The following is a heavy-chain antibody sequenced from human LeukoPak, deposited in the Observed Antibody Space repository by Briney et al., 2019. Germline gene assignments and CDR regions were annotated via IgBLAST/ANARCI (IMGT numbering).Heavy chain of an antibody. CDR3: AHISSSWPDY. D-gene: IGHD6-13*01. CDR1: GFTFISYA. CDR2: ISGSGGST. J-gene: IGHJ4*02. V-gene: IGHV3-23*01. Sequence: PGGSLTLSCAASGFTFISYAMSWVRQAPGKGLEWVSAISGSGGSTYYADSVKGRFTISRDNSKNTLYLQMNRLRGEDTAVYYCAHISSSWPDYWGQGTLVTVSS.